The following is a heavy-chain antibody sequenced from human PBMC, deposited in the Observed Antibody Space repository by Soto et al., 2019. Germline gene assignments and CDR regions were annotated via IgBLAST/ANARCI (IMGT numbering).Heavy chain of an antibody. J-gene: IGHJ6*02. V-gene: IGHV3-33*01. Sequence: QVQLVESGGGVVQPGRSLRLSCAASGFTLSSYGMHWVRQAPGKGLEWVAVIWYDGSNKYYADSVKGRFTISRDNSKNTLYLQMNSLRAEDTAVYYCARRSIAARRYYYYYGMDVWGQGTTVTVSS. CDR1: GFTLSSYG. CDR2: IWYDGSNK. D-gene: IGHD6-6*01. CDR3: ARRSIAARRYYYYYGMDV.